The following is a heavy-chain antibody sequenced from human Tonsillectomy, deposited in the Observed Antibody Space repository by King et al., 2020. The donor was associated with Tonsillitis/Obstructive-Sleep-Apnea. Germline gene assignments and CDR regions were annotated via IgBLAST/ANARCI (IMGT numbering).Heavy chain of an antibody. CDR1: GFTFSSYA. Sequence: VQLVESGGGLVQPGGSLRLSCAASGFTFSSYAMSWVRQAPGKGLEWVSAISGSGGSTYYADSVKGRFTISRDNSKNTLYLQMNSLRAEDTAVYYCAKDRSRIKVGATATFDYWGQGTLVTVSS. V-gene: IGHV3-23*04. CDR3: AKDRSRIKVGATATFDY. D-gene: IGHD1-26*01. J-gene: IGHJ4*02. CDR2: ISGSGGST.